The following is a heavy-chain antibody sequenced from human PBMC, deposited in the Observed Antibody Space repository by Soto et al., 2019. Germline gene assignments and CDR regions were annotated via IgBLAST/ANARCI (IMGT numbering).Heavy chain of an antibody. Sequence: QPGGSLRLSCTASGFTFGDYAMSWFRQAPGKGLEWVGFIRSKAYGGTTEYAASVKGRFTISRDDSKSIAYLQMNSLKTEDTAVYYCNSFIYYYDGEHRYAFDIWGQGTMVTVS. CDR3: NSFIYYYDGEHRYAFDI. V-gene: IGHV3-49*03. CDR2: IRSKAYGGTT. J-gene: IGHJ3*02. CDR1: GFTFGDYA. D-gene: IGHD3-22*01.